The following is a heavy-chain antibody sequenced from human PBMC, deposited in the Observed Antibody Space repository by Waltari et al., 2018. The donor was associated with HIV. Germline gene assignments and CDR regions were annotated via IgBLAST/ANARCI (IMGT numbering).Heavy chain of an antibody. D-gene: IGHD3-22*01. Sequence: QVHLVQSGPEVKRPGASVKISCKAYGYNFINFDVNWVRQDAEQGREWLGWMNPNSGNTASPYIFEERVTMTRDVSTDTAYLEMSGLTPEDTAIYYCARNSSGKGNRYFYYGLDVWGQGTPVTV. CDR3: ARNSSGKGNRYFYYGLDV. CDR2: MNPNSGNT. J-gene: IGHJ6*02. V-gene: IGHV1-8*02. CDR1: GYNFINFD.